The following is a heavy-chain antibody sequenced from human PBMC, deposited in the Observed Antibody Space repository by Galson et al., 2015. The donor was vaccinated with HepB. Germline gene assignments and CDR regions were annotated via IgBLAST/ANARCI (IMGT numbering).Heavy chain of an antibody. CDR1: GFTFSSYS. Sequence: SLRLSCAASGFTFSSYSMNWVRQAPGKGLEWVSPISSSSSYIYYADSVKGRFTISRDNAKNSLYLQMNSLRAEDTAVYYCARDSPSSSWFHDAFDIWGQGTMVTVSS. CDR3: ARDSPSSSWFHDAFDI. J-gene: IGHJ3*02. V-gene: IGHV3-21*01. D-gene: IGHD6-13*01. CDR2: ISSSSSYI.